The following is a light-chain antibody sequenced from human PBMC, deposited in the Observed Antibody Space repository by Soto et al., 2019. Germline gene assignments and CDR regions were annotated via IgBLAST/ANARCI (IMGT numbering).Light chain of an antibody. Sequence: EIVLTQSPDTLSLSPGERATLFCRASQTLSINSLAWYQQKPGQAPRLLIYAASTRHTGIPDRFNGSGSGTDFALTINRLEPEDFAVYFCQQYDGAPLTFGPGIKVDVK. CDR3: QQYDGAPLT. CDR1: QTLSINS. CDR2: AAS. V-gene: IGKV3-20*01. J-gene: IGKJ3*01.